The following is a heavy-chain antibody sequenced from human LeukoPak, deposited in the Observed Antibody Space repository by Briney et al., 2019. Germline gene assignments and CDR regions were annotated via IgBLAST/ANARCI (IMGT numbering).Heavy chain of an antibody. CDR1: GFTFRNYA. V-gene: IGHV3-48*02. CDR3: ATDQRYAFDY. D-gene: IGHD3-9*01. Sequence: HPGGSLRLSCAASGFTFRNYAMSWVRQAPGKGLEWISNIRTTAEGAKYAYYADSVKGRVTISRDDGKNTLYLHMNSLRDDDTAVYYCATDQRYAFDYWGQGILVTVSS. J-gene: IGHJ4*02. CDR2: IRTTAEGAKYA.